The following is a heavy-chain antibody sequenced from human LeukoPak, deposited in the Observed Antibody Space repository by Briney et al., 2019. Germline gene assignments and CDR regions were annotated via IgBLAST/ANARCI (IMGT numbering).Heavy chain of an antibody. J-gene: IGHJ5*01. D-gene: IGHD5-24*01. CDR1: GFPFGSYA. CDR2: IPWNNDII. CDR3: VRGDWLDF. V-gene: IGHV3-9*01. Sequence: GRSLRLSCVASGFPFGSYAMHWVRQTPGKGLEWVAGIPWNNDIITYADSVRGRFTVSRDNAKNSVYLQMDSLKPEDTALYHCVRGDWLDFWGQGTLVTVSS.